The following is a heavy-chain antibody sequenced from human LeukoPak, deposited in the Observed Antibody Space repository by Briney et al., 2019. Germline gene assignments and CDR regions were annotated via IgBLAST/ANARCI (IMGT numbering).Heavy chain of an antibody. D-gene: IGHD3-9*01. CDR1: GFIFSSYG. J-gene: IGHJ4*02. V-gene: IGHV3-30*18. CDR2: ISYDGSNK. CDR3: AKWGDYDVLTGYYVSDY. Sequence: GGSLRLSCAASGFIFSSYGMHWVRQAPGKGLEWVAVISYDGSNKYYADSVKGRFTISRDNSKNTLYLQMNSLRAEDTAVYYCAKWGDYDVLTGYYVSDYWGQGTLVTVSS.